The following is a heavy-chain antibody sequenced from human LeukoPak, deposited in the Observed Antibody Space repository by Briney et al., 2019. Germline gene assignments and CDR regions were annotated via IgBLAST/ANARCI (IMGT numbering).Heavy chain of an antibody. D-gene: IGHD5-12*01. CDR3: AGLNSGTKGSFDY. V-gene: IGHV3-72*01. CDR2: ARNKANSYTT. Sequence: QPGGSLRLSCAASGFTFSDHYMDWVRQAPGKGLEWVGRARNKANSYTTEYAASVKGRFTISRDESKNSLYLQMNSLKTEDTGVYYCAGLNSGTKGSFDYWGQGTLVTVSS. J-gene: IGHJ4*02. CDR1: GFTFSDHY.